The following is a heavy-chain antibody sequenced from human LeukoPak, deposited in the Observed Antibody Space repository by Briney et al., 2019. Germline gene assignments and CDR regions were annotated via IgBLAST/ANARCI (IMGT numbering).Heavy chain of an antibody. CDR1: GGSISSGSYY. CDR2: IYTSGST. D-gene: IGHD6-19*01. Sequence: PSQTLSLTCTVSGGSISSGSYYWSWIRQPAGKGLEWIGRIYTSGSTNYNPSLKSRVTISVDTSKNQFSLKLSSVTAADTAVYYCARGSYSSGWSAGYYFDYWGQGTLVTVSS. CDR3: ARGSYSSGWSAGYYFDY. V-gene: IGHV4-61*02. J-gene: IGHJ4*02.